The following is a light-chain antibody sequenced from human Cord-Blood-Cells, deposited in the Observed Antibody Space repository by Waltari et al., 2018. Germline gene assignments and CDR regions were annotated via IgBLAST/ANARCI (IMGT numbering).Light chain of an antibody. CDR1: QSVSSY. CDR3: QQRSNWPPT. Sequence: EIVLTQSPATLSLSPGERATLSCRASQSVSSYLAWYQQKPGQDPRLLIYDASNRATGIPARFSGSGSGTDFTLTISSREPEDFAVYYCQQRSNWPPTFGGGTKVEIK. J-gene: IGKJ4*01. V-gene: IGKV3-11*01. CDR2: DAS.